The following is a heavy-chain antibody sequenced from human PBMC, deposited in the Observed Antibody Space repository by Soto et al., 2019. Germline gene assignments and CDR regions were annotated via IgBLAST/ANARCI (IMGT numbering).Heavy chain of an antibody. V-gene: IGHV1-69*13. D-gene: IGHD6-6*01. CDR2: IIPIFGTA. J-gene: IGHJ6*04. Sequence: SVKFPCKASGGTLSSYPISLVRHSPGEGLEWMGGIIPIFGTANYAQKFRGRVTITEDESTSTAYMELSSLRSEDTAVYYCARDSEARAYYYYYYGMDVWGKGTTVTVSS. CDR3: ARDSEARAYYYYYYGMDV. CDR1: GGTLSSYP.